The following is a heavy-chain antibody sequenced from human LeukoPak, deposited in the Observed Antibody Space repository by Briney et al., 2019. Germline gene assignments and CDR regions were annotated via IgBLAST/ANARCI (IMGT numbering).Heavy chain of an antibody. CDR3: AKDPYSSSWYSDS. CDR2: ISGSGGNT. V-gene: IGHV3-23*01. CDR1: GFTFSNYA. Sequence: PGGSLRLSCAASGFTFSNYAMSWVRQAPGKGLEWVSAISGSGGNTNYADSVKGRFTISRDNSKDTLYLQMNSLRAEDTAVYYCAKDPYSSSWYSDSWGQGSLVTVSS. J-gene: IGHJ4*02. D-gene: IGHD6-13*01.